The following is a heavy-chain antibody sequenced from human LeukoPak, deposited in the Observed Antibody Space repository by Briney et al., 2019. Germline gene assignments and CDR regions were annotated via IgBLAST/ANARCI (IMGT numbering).Heavy chain of an antibody. CDR1: GSRFTSYW. D-gene: IGHD3-9*01. Sequence: GEPLKISCKGSGSRFTSYWIGWVRQLPGKGLEWMGIIYPGDSDTRYSPSFQGQVTISADKSISTAYLQWSSLKASDTAMYYCARISHYDISPYGMDVWGKGTTVTVSS. J-gene: IGHJ6*04. CDR2: IYPGDSDT. V-gene: IGHV5-51*01. CDR3: ARISHYDISPYGMDV.